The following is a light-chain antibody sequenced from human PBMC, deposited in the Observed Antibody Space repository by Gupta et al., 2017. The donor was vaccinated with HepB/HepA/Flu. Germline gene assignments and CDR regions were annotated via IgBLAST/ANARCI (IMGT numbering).Light chain of an antibody. J-gene: IGLJ2*01. CDR3: QVWDGSSDHYVV. Sequence: SYVLTQPPSVTVAPGKTARITCGGNNIGSKSVHWYQQKPGQAPVLVVYDDSDRPSGIPERFSGSNSGNTATLTISRVEAGDEADYYCQVWDGSSDHYVVFGGGTKLTVL. CDR1: NIGSKS. CDR2: DDS. V-gene: IGLV3-21*03.